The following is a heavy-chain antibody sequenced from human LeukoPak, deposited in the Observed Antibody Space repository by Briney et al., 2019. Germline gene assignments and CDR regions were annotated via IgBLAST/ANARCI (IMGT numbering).Heavy chain of an antibody. Sequence: SVKVSCKASGVTFSSYAVSWVRQAPGQGLEWMGRIIPIFGIANYAQKFQGRVTITADKSTSTAYMELSSLRSEDTAVYYCARDEVNSGWYYFDYWGQGTLVTVSS. CDR3: ARDEVNSGWYYFDY. V-gene: IGHV1-69*04. CDR2: IIPIFGIA. J-gene: IGHJ4*02. CDR1: GVTFSSYA. D-gene: IGHD6-19*01.